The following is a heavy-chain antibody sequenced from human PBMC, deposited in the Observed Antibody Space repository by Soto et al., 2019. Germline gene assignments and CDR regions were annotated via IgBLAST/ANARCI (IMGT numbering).Heavy chain of an antibody. CDR3: ARDYPRQGLGHNWFDP. CDR1: GGSISSSNW. V-gene: IGHV4-4*02. J-gene: IGHJ5*02. D-gene: IGHD6-19*01. CDR2: IYHSGST. Sequence: SETLSLPFSFSGGSISSSNWWSWVRQPPGKGLEWIGEIYHSGSTNYNPSLKSRVTISVDKSKNQFSLKLSSVTAADTAVYYCARDYPRQGLGHNWFDPWGQGTLVTVSS.